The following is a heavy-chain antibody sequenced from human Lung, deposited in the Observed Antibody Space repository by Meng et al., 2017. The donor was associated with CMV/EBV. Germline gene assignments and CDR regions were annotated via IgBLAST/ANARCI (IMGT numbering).Heavy chain of an antibody. V-gene: IGHV3-21*06. CDR2: ISSSSAYT. CDR3: ARGDYSGYDYQDY. Sequence: GGSXRLXXAASGFMFSNYTMNWVRQAPGRGLEWVSSISSSSAYTCYADSVKGRFTISRDNGKNSLNLQMNSLRAEDTALYYCARGDYSGYDYQDYWGQGTXVTVSS. D-gene: IGHD5-12*01. CDR1: GFMFSNYT. J-gene: IGHJ4*02.